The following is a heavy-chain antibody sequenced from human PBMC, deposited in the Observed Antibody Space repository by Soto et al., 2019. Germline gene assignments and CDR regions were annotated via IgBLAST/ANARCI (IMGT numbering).Heavy chain of an antibody. CDR1: GFIFSSYG. J-gene: IGHJ4*02. V-gene: IGHV3-30*18. D-gene: IGHD3-9*01. Sequence: GGSLSLSCAASGFIFSSYGMHWVRQAPGKGLEWVAVISYDGSNKYYADSMKGRFTISRDNSKNTLYLQMNSLRAEDTAVYYCAKYSTDRYFDWSVDFWGQGTLVTAPQ. CDR3: AKYSTDRYFDWSVDF. CDR2: ISYDGSNK.